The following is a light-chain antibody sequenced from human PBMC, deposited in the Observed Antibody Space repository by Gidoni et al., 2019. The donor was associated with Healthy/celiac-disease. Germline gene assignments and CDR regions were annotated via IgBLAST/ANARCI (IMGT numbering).Light chain of an antibody. CDR2: AAS. Sequence: DIQLTQSPSFLSASVGDRVTITCRASQGISSYLAWYQQKPGKAPKLLISAASTLQSGVPSRFSGSGSGTEFTLTISSLQPEDFATYYCQQLNSYPLTFGGXTKVEIK. J-gene: IGKJ4*01. CDR3: QQLNSYPLT. CDR1: QGISSY. V-gene: IGKV1-9*01.